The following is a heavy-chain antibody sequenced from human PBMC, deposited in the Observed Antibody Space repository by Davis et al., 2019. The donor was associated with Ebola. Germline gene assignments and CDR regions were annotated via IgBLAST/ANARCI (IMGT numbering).Heavy chain of an antibody. CDR3: ARGDDSSGDY. Sequence: GESLKISCAASGFTFSSYWMSWVRQPPGKGLEWVASINQDESEKYFVGSVKGRFTISRDNAKTSLYLQMNSLRVEDTAVYYCARGDDSSGDYWGQGTLVTVSS. V-gene: IGHV3-7*03. CDR1: GFTFSSYW. CDR2: INQDESEK. J-gene: IGHJ4*02. D-gene: IGHD3-22*01.